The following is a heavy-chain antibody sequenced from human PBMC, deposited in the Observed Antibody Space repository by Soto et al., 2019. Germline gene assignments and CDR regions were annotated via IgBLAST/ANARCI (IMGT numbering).Heavy chain of an antibody. V-gene: IGHV3-53*04. CDR2: IYSGGST. D-gene: IGHD2-21*01. CDR3: ARGVGIIRDDAFDI. CDR1: GFTVSSNY. Sequence: GGSLRLSCAASGFTVSSNYMSWVRQAPGKGLEWVSVIYSGGSTYYADSVKGRFTISRHNSKNTLYLQMNSLRAEDTAVYYGARGVGIIRDDAFDIWGQGTMVTVSS. J-gene: IGHJ3*02.